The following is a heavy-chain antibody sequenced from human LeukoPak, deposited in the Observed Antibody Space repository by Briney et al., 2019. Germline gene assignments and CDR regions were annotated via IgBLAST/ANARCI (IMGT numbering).Heavy chain of an antibody. J-gene: IGHJ3*02. CDR3: ARDVGYCSSTSCYLGDDAFDI. CDR1: GYTFTSYG. D-gene: IGHD2-2*01. V-gene: IGHV1-18*01. Sequence: GASVKVSCKASGYTFTSYGISWVRQAPGQGLEWMGRISAYNGNTNYAQKLQGRVTMTTDTSTSTAYMELRSLRSDDTAVYYCARDVGYCSSTSCYLGDDAFDIWGQGTMVTVSS. CDR2: ISAYNGNT.